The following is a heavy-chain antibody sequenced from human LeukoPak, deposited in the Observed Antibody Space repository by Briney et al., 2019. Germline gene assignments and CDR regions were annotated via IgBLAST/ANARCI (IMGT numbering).Heavy chain of an antibody. CDR2: ISYDGSNK. Sequence: PGGSLRLSCAASGFTFSSYGMHWVRQAPGKGLEWVAVISYDGSNKYYADSVKGRFTISRDNSKNTLYLQMNSLRAEDTAVYYCAEGTLGDYWGQGTLVTVSS. J-gene: IGHJ4*02. V-gene: IGHV3-30*18. D-gene: IGHD3-16*01. CDR1: GFTFSSYG. CDR3: AEGTLGDY.